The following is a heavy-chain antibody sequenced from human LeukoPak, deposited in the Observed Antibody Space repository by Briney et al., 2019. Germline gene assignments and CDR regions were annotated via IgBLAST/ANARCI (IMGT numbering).Heavy chain of an antibody. CDR3: ARDSYCSSTSCYGENRFDP. Sequence: GGSLRLSCAASGLTFSSYWMHWVRHAAGKGRVWVSPIHSDGRHTTYADSGKGRCTTCRDNPKNTLYLQVNSQRGADTGVSYCARDSYCSSTSCYGENRFDPWGQGTLVTVSS. D-gene: IGHD2-2*01. CDR2: IHSDGRHT. J-gene: IGHJ5*02. CDR1: GLTFSSYW. V-gene: IGHV3-74*01.